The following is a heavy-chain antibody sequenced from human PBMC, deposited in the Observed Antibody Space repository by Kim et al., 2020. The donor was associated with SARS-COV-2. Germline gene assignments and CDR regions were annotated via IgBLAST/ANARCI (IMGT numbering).Heavy chain of an antibody. D-gene: IGHD2-15*01. CDR2: MNPKSGST. V-gene: IGHV1-46*01. CDR1: GYSFTRYY. Sequence: ASVKVSCKASGYSFTRYYIHWVRQAPGQWLEWMGTMNPKSGSTSLAQRFQGRVTMTRDSSTSTAFMELSSLRSEDTAVFYCARGIGAANDYYYYMDVWG. J-gene: IGHJ6*03. CDR3: ARGIGAANDYYYYMDV.